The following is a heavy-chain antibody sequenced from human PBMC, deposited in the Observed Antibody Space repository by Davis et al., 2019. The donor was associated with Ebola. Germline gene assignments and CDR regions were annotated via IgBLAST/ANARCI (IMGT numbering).Heavy chain of an antibody. Sequence: AASVKVSCKASGYTFTKYDINWVRQATGQGLEWMGWMNPDSGNTGYASKFQGRVTMTRNNSITTAYMELSSLTSEDTAVYYCARPIEKRCSPGCFDLWGRGTLVTVSS. CDR2: MNPDSGNT. CDR3: ARPIEKRCSPGCFDL. D-gene: IGHD4/OR15-4a*01. J-gene: IGHJ2*01. CDR1: GYTFTKYD. V-gene: IGHV1-8*01.